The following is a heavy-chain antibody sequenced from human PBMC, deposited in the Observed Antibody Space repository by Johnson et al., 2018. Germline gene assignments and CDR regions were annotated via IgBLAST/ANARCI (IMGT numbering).Heavy chain of an antibody. CDR3: ARGSPIGPDY. CDR1: GGSSRSYY. V-gene: IGHV4-59*01. CDR2: IYYSGST. Sequence: QVQLQESGPRLVKPSETLSLTCTVSGGSSRSYYWSWIRQPPGKGLEWIGYIYYSGSTHSNSSLKSRVTISVDTSKNQFSLKLSSVTAADTAVYYCARGSPIGPDYWGQGTLVTVSS. J-gene: IGHJ4*02.